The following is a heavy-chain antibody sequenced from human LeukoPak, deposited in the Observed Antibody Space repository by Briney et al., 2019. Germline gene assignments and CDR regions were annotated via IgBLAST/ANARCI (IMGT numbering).Heavy chain of an antibody. V-gene: IGHV4-59*01. D-gene: IGHD7-27*01. CDR1: GDSIRSYH. Sequence: SETLSLTCTVSGDSIRSYHWSWVRQSPGKGLEWIGYIYYSGSTNYNPSLKSRITISVDRSKNQFSLKLSSVTAADTAVYYCARSGPWGAFDIWGQGTMVTVSS. CDR3: ARSGPWGAFDI. J-gene: IGHJ3*02. CDR2: IYYSGST.